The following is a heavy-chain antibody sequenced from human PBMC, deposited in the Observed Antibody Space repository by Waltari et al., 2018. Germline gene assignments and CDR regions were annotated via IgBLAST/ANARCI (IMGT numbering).Heavy chain of an antibody. Sequence: QVQLVQSGAEVKKPGSSVKVSCKASGGTFSSYAISWVRQAPGQGLEWMGGIIPIFGTANYAQKFQGRGTITADESTSTAYMELSSLRSEDTAVYYCATTAGGTVRYYDFWSGYYAHDYWGQGTLVTVSS. CDR3: ATTAGGTVRYYDFWSGYYAHDY. CDR1: GGTFSSYA. D-gene: IGHD3-3*01. V-gene: IGHV1-69*12. CDR2: IIPIFGTA. J-gene: IGHJ4*02.